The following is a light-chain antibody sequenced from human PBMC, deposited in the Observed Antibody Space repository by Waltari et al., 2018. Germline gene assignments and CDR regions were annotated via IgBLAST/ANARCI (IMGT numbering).Light chain of an antibody. Sequence: QSALTQPASVSGSPGQSVTIFCAGTSNDVGGYNSVSWYQEHPGQAPRVIIYDVSDRPSGVSDRFCGSKSGNPASLTISGLQAEDEADYYCSSQSSNDVVLFGGGTKLTVL. CDR1: SNDVGGYNS. CDR2: DVS. V-gene: IGLV2-14*01. J-gene: IGLJ2*01. CDR3: SSQSSNDVVL.